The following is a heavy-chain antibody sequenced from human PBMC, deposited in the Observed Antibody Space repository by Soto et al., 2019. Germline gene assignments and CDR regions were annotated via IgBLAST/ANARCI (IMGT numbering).Heavy chain of an antibody. D-gene: IGHD2-2*01. CDR2: ISYDGSNK. CDR3: AREHRPYCSSTSCYYYYGMDV. J-gene: IGHJ6*02. V-gene: IGHV3-30-3*01. Sequence: WGSLRLSCAASGFTFSSYAMHWVRQAPGKGLEWVAVISYDGSNKYYADSVKGRFTISRDNSKNTLYLQMNGLRAEDTAVYYCAREHRPYCSSTSCYYYYGMDVWGQGTTVTVSS. CDR1: GFTFSSYA.